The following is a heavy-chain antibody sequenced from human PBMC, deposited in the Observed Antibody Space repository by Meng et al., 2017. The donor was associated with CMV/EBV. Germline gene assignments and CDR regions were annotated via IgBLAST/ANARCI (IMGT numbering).Heavy chain of an antibody. CDR1: GSPFTNYS. D-gene: IGHD1-26*01. Sequence: SCKASGSPFTNYSLHWVRLATGQGLEWIGPLSHSAGRTTYAPKFQGRVVITRDTSTSPVYMELSSLRSEDTAVYYCASEVGGTYFFDYWGQGTLVTVSS. CDR3: ASEVGGTYFFDY. V-gene: IGHV1-46*01. J-gene: IGHJ4*02. CDR2: LSHSAGRT.